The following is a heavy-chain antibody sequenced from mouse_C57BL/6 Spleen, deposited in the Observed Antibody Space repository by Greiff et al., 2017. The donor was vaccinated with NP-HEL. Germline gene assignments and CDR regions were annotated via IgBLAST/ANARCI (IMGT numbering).Heavy chain of an antibody. Sequence: EVQLVESGGGLVQPKGSLKLSCAASGFTFNTYAMHWVRQAPGKGLEWVARIRSKSSNYATYYADSVKDRFTISRDDSQSMLYLQMNNLKTEDTAMYYCGREGSTTVVATNWYFDVWGTGTTVTVSS. D-gene: IGHD1-1*01. V-gene: IGHV10-3*01. CDR3: GREGSTTVVATNWYFDV. J-gene: IGHJ1*03. CDR1: GFTFNTYA. CDR2: IRSKSSNYAT.